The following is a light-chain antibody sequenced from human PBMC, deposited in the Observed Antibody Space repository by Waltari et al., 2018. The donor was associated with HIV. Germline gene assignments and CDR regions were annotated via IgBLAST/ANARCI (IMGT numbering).Light chain of an antibody. CDR2: DVS. CDR3: CSYAGNYTPFV. V-gene: IGLV2-11*01. Sequence: QSALTQPRSVSGSPGQSVTISCTGTSRDVAAENPVSWYQQHPGKAPKLMIYDVSERPSGVPDRFSGSKSGNTASLTISGLQAEDEADYYCCSYAGNYTPFVFGTGTKVTVL. J-gene: IGLJ1*01. CDR1: SRDVAAENP.